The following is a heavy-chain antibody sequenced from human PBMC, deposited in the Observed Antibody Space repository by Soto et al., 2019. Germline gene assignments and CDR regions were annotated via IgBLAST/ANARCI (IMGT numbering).Heavy chain of an antibody. CDR3: ARGQWLDNN. D-gene: IGHD6-19*01. V-gene: IGHV4-34*01. CDR2: IHRGGST. CDR1: GGSFSGFS. J-gene: IGHJ4*02. Sequence: SSETLSLTCAVYGGSFSGFSWSWVRQPPGKGLEWIGEIHRGGSTNYNPSLKSRVTISVDTSKNQFSLKLTSVTAADTAVYYCARGQWLDNNWGQGTRVTVSS.